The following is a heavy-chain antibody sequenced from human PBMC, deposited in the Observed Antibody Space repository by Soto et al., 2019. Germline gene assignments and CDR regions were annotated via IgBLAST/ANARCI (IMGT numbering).Heavy chain of an antibody. CDR1: GFTFSNYP. D-gene: IGHD6-19*01. CDR2: ISGSGA. Sequence: EVQLLESGGGLVQRGGSLRLSCAASGFTFSNYPMSWVRQAPGKGLEWVSVISGSGAFYADSVKGRFTISSDHSKNTLYLQMNSLRGDDTAVYYCAKDSWGGTVSGGSHDSWGQGTLGTVSS. V-gene: IGHV3-23*01. CDR3: AKDSWGGTVSGGSHDS. J-gene: IGHJ4*02.